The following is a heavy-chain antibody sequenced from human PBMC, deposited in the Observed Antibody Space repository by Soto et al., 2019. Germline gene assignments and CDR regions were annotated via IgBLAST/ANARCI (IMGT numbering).Heavy chain of an antibody. D-gene: IGHD2-2*01. V-gene: IGHV1-18*01. CDR3: ARDGVPAATPNYYYGMDV. CDR1: GYTFTSYG. J-gene: IGHJ6*02. CDR2: ISAYNGNT. Sequence: QVQLVQSGAEVKKPGASVKVSCKASGYTFTSYGISWVRQAPGQGLEWMGWISAYNGNTNYAQKLQGRVTMTTDTTTRTAYMELRSLRSDDTAVYYCARDGVPAATPNYYYGMDVWGQGTTVTVSS.